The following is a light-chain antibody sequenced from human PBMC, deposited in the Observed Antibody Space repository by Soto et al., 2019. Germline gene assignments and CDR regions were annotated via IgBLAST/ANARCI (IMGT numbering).Light chain of an antibody. Sequence: QSALTQPASVSGSPGQSITISCTGTSSDVGGYNYVSWYQQHPGKAPKLMIYDVSNRPSGISDRFSGSKSGNTASLTISGLQAEDEADYYCSSYTNSRALDFGTGTKLTVL. CDR2: DVS. CDR3: SSYTNSRALD. CDR1: SSDVGGYNY. J-gene: IGLJ1*01. V-gene: IGLV2-14*03.